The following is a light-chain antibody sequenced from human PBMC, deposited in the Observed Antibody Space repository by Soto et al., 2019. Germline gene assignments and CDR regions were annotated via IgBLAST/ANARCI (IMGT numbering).Light chain of an antibody. J-gene: IGKJ1*01. V-gene: IGKV3-11*01. CDR3: RQYDISPWT. CDR2: DAY. Sequence: EVVLTQSPVTLSLSPGERATLSCRASQSFRGLLAWYQQKPGQAPRLLIYDAYNRATGIPPRFSGSGSGTDFTLTIIRLEPEDFAVYYCRQYDISPWTFGQGTKVDIK. CDR1: QSFRGL.